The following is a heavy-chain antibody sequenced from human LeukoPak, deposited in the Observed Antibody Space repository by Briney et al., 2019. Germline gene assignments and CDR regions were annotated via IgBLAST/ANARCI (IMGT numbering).Heavy chain of an antibody. CDR2: IIPIFGTA. Sequence: SVKVSCKASGGTFSSYAISLVRQAPGQGLEWMGGIIPIFGTANYAQKFQGRVTITADESTSTAYMELSSLRSEDTAVYYCAKRNYDFWSGRPNWFDPWGQGTLVTVSS. D-gene: IGHD3-3*01. CDR1: GGTFSSYA. J-gene: IGHJ5*02. CDR3: AKRNYDFWSGRPNWFDP. V-gene: IGHV1-69*13.